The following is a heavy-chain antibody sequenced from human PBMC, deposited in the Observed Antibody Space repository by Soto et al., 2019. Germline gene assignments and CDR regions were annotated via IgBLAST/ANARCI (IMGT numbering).Heavy chain of an antibody. Sequence: ESGPTLVNPTQTLTLTCTFSGFSLSTSGMCVSWIRQPPGKALEWLALIDWDDDKYYSTSLKTRLTISKDTSKNQVVLTMTNMDPVDTATYYCARIRGRAYYDSSGYYYDYYYYGMDVWGQGTTVTVSS. V-gene: IGHV2-70*01. CDR1: GFSLSTSGMC. D-gene: IGHD3-22*01. J-gene: IGHJ6*02. CDR2: IDWDDDK. CDR3: ARIRGRAYYDSSGYYYDYYYYGMDV.